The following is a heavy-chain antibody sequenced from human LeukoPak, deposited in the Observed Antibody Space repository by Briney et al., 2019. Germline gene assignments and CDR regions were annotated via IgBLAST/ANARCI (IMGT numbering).Heavy chain of an antibody. CDR1: GYSISSGYY. Sequence: SETLSLTXAVSGYSISSGYYWAWIRQPPGKGLERIGSIYHSGSTYYNPSLKSRVTISVDTSKNQFSLKLSSVTAADTAVYYCARLVSGGIDYWGQGTLVTVSS. CDR2: IYHSGST. J-gene: IGHJ4*02. CDR3: ARLVSGGIDY. V-gene: IGHV4-38-2*01. D-gene: IGHD6-13*01.